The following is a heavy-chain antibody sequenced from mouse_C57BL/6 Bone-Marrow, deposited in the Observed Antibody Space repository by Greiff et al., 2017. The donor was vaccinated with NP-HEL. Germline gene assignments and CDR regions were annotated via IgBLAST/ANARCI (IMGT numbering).Heavy chain of an antibody. CDR1: GYSITSGYY. D-gene: IGHD1-1*01. Sequence: ESGPGLVKPSQSLSLTCSVTGYSITSGYYWNWIRQFPGNKLEWMGYISYDGSNNYNPSLKNRISITRDTSKNQFFLKLNSVTTEDTATYYCAREGVYYGSSYVPFDYWGQGTTLTVSS. J-gene: IGHJ2*01. CDR3: AREGVYYGSSYVPFDY. V-gene: IGHV3-6*01. CDR2: ISYDGSN.